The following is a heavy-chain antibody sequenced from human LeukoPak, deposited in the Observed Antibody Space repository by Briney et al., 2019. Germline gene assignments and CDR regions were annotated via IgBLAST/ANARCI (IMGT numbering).Heavy chain of an antibody. CDR3: ARDSYCSTTSCHLDY. CDR1: GGSISSHY. V-gene: IGHV4-34*01. D-gene: IGHD2-2*01. CDR2: INHSGST. Sequence: SETLSLTCTVSGGSISSHYWSWIRQPPGKGLEWIGEINHSGSTNYNPSLKSRVTISVDTSRNQVSLNLDSVTAADTAVYYCARDSYCSTTSCHLDYWGQGILVTVSS. J-gene: IGHJ4*02.